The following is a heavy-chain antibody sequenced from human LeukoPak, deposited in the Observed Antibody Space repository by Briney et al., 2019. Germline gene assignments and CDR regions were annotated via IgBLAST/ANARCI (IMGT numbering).Heavy chain of an antibody. V-gene: IGHV3-33*01. D-gene: IGHD4-11*01. CDR2: IWSDGTNR. Sequence: QPGRSLTLSCVATGFIFNHYGMHWVSQAPGKGLEWVAVIWSDGTNRYYADSVKGRFTISRDDSGNTVYLQMNSLRPEDTGVYYCARDAQRGFDYSNSLKYWGQGSPVTVST. CDR3: ARDAQRGFDYSNSLKY. J-gene: IGHJ4*02. CDR1: GFIFNHYG.